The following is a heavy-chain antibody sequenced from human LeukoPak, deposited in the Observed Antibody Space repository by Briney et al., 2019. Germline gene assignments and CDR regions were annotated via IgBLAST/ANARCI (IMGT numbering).Heavy chain of an antibody. D-gene: IGHD3-22*01. J-gene: IGHJ4*02. V-gene: IGHV5-51*01. CDR2: IYPGDSDT. CDR3: ARLADYYDSSGYSRNFDY. CDR1: GYSFTSYW. Sequence: GESLKISCKGSGYSFTSYWIGWVRQMPGKGLEWMGIIYPGDSDTRYSPSFQGQVTISVDKSISTAYLQWSSLKASDTAMYYCARLADYYDSSGYSRNFDYWGQGTLVTVSS.